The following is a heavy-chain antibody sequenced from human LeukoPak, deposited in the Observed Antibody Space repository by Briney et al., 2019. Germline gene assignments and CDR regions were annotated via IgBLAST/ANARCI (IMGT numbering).Heavy chain of an antibody. CDR2: IDPNNGAT. CDR3: ARGLGRSGFYSKHWLDP. Sequence: ASVKVSRKASGYTFTDYYLHWLRQAPGQGLEWVGWIDPNNGATKYAQKFQGTVTLTRDTSIRTAFMEVSSLRFDDTAVYFCARGLGRSGFYSKHWLDPWGQGTLVTVSS. CDR1: GYTFTDYY. D-gene: IGHD3-22*01. J-gene: IGHJ5*02. V-gene: IGHV1-2*02.